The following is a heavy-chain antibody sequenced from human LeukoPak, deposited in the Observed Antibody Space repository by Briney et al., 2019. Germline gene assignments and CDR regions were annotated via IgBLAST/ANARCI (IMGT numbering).Heavy chain of an antibody. J-gene: IGHJ4*02. D-gene: IGHD3-22*01. CDR2: INSDGSST. V-gene: IGHV3-74*01. CDR3: ARGSHTTMIVVVITEY. CDR1: GFTFSSYW. Sequence: PGGSLRLSCAASGFTFSSYWMHWVRHAPGKGLVWVSRINSDGSSTSYADSVKGRFTISRDNAKNTLYLQLNSLRAEDTAMYYCARGSHTTMIVVVITEYWGQGTLVTVSS.